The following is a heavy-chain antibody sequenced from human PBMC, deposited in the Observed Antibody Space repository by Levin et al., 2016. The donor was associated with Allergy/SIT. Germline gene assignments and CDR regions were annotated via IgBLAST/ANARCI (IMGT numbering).Heavy chain of an antibody. D-gene: IGHD6-19*01. CDR3: ARDMAVAGHWFDP. J-gene: IGHJ5*02. CDR2: IDPNYGDT. Sequence: WVRQAPGQGLEWMGWIDPNYGDTNFAQKFRGRVTMTRDTSITTAYMVLNRLTFDDTAIYYCARDMAVAGHWFDPWGQGTLVTVSS. V-gene: IGHV1-2*02.